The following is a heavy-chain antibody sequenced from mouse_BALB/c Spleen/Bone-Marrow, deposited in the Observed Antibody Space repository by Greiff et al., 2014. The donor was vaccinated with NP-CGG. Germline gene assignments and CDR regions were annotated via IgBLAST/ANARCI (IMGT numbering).Heavy chain of an antibody. CDR2: IWSDGNT. J-gene: IGHJ4*01. V-gene: IGHV2-6-2*01. D-gene: IGHD2-2*01. Sequence: VQLQQSGPDLVPPSQSLSITCTVSGFSLTLYGVHWVRQSPGKGLEWLVVIWSDGNTTYNSALKSRLSISKDNSKSQVFLKLNSLQTDDTAMYYCARHERGYPYAMDYWGQGTSVTVSS. CDR1: GFSLTLYG. CDR3: ARHERGYPYAMDY.